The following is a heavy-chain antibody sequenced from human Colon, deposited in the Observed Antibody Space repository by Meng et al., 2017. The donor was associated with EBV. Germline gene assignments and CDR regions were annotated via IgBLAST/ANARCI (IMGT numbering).Heavy chain of an antibody. CDR2: VRYSGTA. CDR3: ARHVYGDSYGF. V-gene: IGHV4-39*01. J-gene: IGHJ4*02. Sequence: RLQGAGPSIVQPSETLFLTRTVSGGSFDNSVYFWDWIRNPPGKGLGWIGRVRYSGTAYYNPSLTSRVTISVDTSKNQFSLNLSSLTAADTAVYYCARHVYGDSYGFWGQGTLVTVSS. D-gene: IGHD4-17*01. CDR1: GGSFDNSVYF.